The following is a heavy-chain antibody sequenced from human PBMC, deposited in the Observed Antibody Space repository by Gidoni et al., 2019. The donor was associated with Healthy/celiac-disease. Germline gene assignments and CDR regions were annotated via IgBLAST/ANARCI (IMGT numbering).Heavy chain of an antibody. CDR2: IWDEVSNK. D-gene: IGHD3-22*01. J-gene: IGHJ3*02. CDR1: GFPFSSYG. V-gene: IGHV3-33*01. CDR3: AREQNYYDSRGYYMPGAFDI. Sequence: QVQLVESRGGVVQPGRSLRLPCAASGFPFSSYGMPWVRQAPGKGLEWVAVIWDEVSNKYDADYVKGRLTIARDNSKSTLYLQMNSLRAEDTAVYYCAREQNYYDSRGYYMPGAFDIWGQGTMVTVSS.